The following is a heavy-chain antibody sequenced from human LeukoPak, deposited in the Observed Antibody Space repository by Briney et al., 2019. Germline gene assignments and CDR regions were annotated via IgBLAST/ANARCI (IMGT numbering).Heavy chain of an antibody. CDR2: IIPIFGTA. CDR1: GYTFTSYG. J-gene: IGHJ4*02. CDR3: ARSCSSTSCPFDY. D-gene: IGHD2-2*01. V-gene: IGHV1-69*05. Sequence: GASVKVSCKASGYTFTSYGISWVRQAPGQGLEWMGGIIPIFGTANYAQKFQGRVTITTDESTSTAYMELSSLRSEDTAVYYCARSCSSTSCPFDYWGQGTLVTVSS.